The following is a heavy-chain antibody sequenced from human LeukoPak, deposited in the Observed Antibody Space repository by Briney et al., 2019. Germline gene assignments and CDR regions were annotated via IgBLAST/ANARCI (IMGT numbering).Heavy chain of an antibody. J-gene: IGHJ4*02. CDR3: AKDRDIAAAGVFDY. CDR1: GFTFSSYA. Sequence: PGGSLRLSCAASGFTFSSYAMHWVRQAPGKGLEWVAVISYDGSNKYYADSVKGRFTISRDNSKNTLYLQMNSLRVEDTAVYYCAKDRDIAAAGVFDYWGQGTLVTVSS. V-gene: IGHV3-30-3*01. CDR2: ISYDGSNK. D-gene: IGHD6-13*01.